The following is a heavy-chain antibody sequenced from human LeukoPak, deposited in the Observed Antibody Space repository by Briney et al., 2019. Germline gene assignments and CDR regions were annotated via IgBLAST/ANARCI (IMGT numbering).Heavy chain of an antibody. D-gene: IGHD3-16*01. CDR3: HNRLRLLVWSDA. V-gene: IGHV1-69*06. CDR1: GYTFTSYA. CDR2: IIPIFGTA. Sequence: SSVKVSCKASGYTFTSYAMNWVRQAPGQGLEWMGGIIPIFGTANYEHKFQGRVTITADKSTSTAYMELSILRSEATAVYYCHNRLRLLVWSDASGEGSLVSLSS. J-gene: IGHJ5*01.